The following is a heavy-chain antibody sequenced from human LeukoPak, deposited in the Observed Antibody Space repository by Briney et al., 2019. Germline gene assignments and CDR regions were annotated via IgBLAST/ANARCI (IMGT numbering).Heavy chain of an antibody. CDR2: IIPIFATA. CDR1: GGTFISYA. V-gene: IGHV1-69*13. J-gene: IGHJ4*02. CDR3: ARGPITTRSHFDY. D-gene: IGHD3-22*01. Sequence: ASVKVSCKDSGGTFISYAISWVRQAPGQGLEWMGGIIPIFATANYARKFQGRVTITADESTSTAYMELSSLRSEDTAVYYCARGPITTRSHFDYWGQGTLVTVSS.